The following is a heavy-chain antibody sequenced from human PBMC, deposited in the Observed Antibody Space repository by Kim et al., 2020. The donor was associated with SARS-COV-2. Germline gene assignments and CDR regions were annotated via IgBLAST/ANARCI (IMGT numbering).Heavy chain of an antibody. D-gene: IGHD4-17*01. J-gene: IGHJ6*02. CDR3: ARDRRDYGDSRMDV. V-gene: IGHV3-48*02. Sequence: ALYVKGRFTISRDNAKNSLYLQKNSLGDEDTAVYYCARDRRDYGDSRMDVWGQGTTVTVSS.